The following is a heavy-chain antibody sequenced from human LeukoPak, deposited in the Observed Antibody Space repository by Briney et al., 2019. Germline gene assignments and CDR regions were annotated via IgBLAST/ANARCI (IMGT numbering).Heavy chain of an antibody. D-gene: IGHD4-17*01. CDR1: GGSISSYY. CDR3: ARKEMTTVTTGPRDGFDI. CDR2: VYYTGST. Sequence: SETLSLTCSVSGGSISSYYWSWIRQPPGKGLEWIGYVYYTGSTNYNPSLRSRVTISLDTSKKQFSLKLSSVTAADTAVYYCARKEMTTVTTGPRDGFDIWGQGTMVTVSS. J-gene: IGHJ3*02. V-gene: IGHV4-59*08.